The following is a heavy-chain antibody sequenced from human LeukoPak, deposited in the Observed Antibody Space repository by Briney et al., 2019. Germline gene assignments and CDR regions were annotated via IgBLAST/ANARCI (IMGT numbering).Heavy chain of an antibody. V-gene: IGHV3-23*01. CDR1: GFTFSSYA. J-gene: IGHJ4*02. CDR2: INGSGGGT. D-gene: IGHD6-6*01. Sequence: GGSLRLSCAASGFTFSSYAMSWVRQAPGKGLKWVSGINGSGGGTYYAGAMKGRFTISRDNSKNTLYLQMNSLRAEDTAVYYCAKDPTVYSSSVDYWGQGTLVTVSS. CDR3: AKDPTVYSSSVDY.